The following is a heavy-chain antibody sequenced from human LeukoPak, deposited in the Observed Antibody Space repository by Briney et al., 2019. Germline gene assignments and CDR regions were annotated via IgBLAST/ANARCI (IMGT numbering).Heavy chain of an antibody. CDR1: GGTFSSYA. J-gene: IGHJ4*02. Sequence: SVKVSCKASGGTFSSYAISWVRQAPGQGLEWMGRIIPILGIANYAQKFQGRVTITADKSTSTAYMELSSLRSEDTAVYYCAREVRGGYSYGLWDYWGQGTLVTVSS. CDR2: IIPILGIA. D-gene: IGHD5-18*01. V-gene: IGHV1-69*04. CDR3: AREVRGGYSYGLWDY.